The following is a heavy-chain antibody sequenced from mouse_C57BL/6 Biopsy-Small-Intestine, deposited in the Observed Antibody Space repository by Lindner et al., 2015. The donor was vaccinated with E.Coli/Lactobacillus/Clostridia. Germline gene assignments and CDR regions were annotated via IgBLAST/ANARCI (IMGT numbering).Heavy chain of an antibody. J-gene: IGHJ2*01. CDR1: GFTFSDYG. CDR2: ISSGSSTI. CDR3: ARGLYYYYGLDY. D-gene: IGHD1-1*01. V-gene: IGHV5-17*01. Sequence: VQLQESGGGLVKPGGSLKLSCAASGFTFSDYGMHWVRQAPEKGLEWVAYISSGSSTIYYADTVKGRFTISRDNAKNTLFLQMTSLRSEDTAMYYCARGLYYYYGLDYWGQGTTLTVSS.